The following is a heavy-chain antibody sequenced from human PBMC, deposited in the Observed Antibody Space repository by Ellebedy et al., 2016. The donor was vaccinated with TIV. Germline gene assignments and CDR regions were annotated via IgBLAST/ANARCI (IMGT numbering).Heavy chain of an antibody. V-gene: IGHV3-21*01. Sequence: PGGSLRLSCAASGFTFSSYSMNWVRQAPGKGLEWVSSISSSSSYIYYEDSVKGRFTISSDNAKNSLYLQMNSLRAEDTAVYYCAKLIQHTDKDAVDIWGQGTMVTVSS. CDR2: ISSSSSYI. CDR3: AKLIQHTDKDAVDI. CDR1: GFTFSSYS. J-gene: IGHJ3*02. D-gene: IGHD2-21*01.